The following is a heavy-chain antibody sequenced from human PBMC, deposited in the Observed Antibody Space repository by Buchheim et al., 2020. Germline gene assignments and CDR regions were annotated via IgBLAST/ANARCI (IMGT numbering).Heavy chain of an antibody. V-gene: IGHV4-59*01. CDR3: ARDHYYDSSGYYANWFDP. J-gene: IGHJ5*02. D-gene: IGHD3-22*01. CDR1: GGSISSYY. Sequence: QVQLQESGPGLVKPSETLSLTCTVSGGSISSYYWSWLRQPPGKGLEWIGYIYYSGSTNYNPSLKSRVTISVDTHKNQFSLKLSSVTAADTAVYYCARDHYYDSSGYYANWFDPWGQGTL. CDR2: IYYSGST.